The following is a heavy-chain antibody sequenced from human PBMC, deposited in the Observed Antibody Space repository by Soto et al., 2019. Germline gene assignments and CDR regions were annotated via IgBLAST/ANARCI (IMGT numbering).Heavy chain of an antibody. CDR3: ASSYYDILTGYYTPYYYGMDV. CDR1: GGTFSSYA. CDR2: IIPIFGTA. D-gene: IGHD3-9*01. Sequence: QVQLVQSGAEVKKPGSSVKVSCKASGGTFSSYAISWVRQAPGQGLEWMGGIIPIFGTANYAQKFQGRVTITADESTSTADMELSSLRSEDTAVYYCASSYYDILTGYYTPYYYGMDVWGQGTTVTVSS. V-gene: IGHV1-69*01. J-gene: IGHJ6*02.